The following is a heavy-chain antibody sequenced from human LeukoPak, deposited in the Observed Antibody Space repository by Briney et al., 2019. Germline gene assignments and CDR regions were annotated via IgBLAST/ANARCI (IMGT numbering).Heavy chain of an antibody. Sequence: WASVKVSCKASGYTFTSYYMHWVRQAPGQGLEWMGIINPSGGSTSYAQKFQGRVTMTRDTSTSTVYMELSSLRSEDTAAYYCASPTYDPYAFDIWGQGTMVTVSS. J-gene: IGHJ3*02. CDR3: ASPTYDPYAFDI. V-gene: IGHV1-46*01. D-gene: IGHD3-16*01. CDR2: INPSGGST. CDR1: GYTFTSYY.